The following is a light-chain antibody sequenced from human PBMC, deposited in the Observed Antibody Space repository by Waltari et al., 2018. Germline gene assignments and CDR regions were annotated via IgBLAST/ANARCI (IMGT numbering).Light chain of an antibody. J-gene: IGLJ2*01. CDR2: INSDGSH. CDR1: SGHSSYA. V-gene: IGLV4-69*02. Sequence: QPVVTQSSSASASLGASVKLTCTLASGHSSYAVDWSQLQAEKGPRFLMKINSDGSHSKGDEIADRFSGSSSGAGRFLSISSVQSEDEADYYCQTWGTGFVIFGGGTKLTVL. CDR3: QTWGTGFVI.